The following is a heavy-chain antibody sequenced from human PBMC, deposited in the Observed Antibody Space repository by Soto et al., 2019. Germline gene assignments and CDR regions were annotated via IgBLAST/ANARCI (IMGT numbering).Heavy chain of an antibody. J-gene: IGHJ6*02. V-gene: IGHV4-59*01. CDR2: IYYRGST. CDR1: GGSISGYY. D-gene: IGHD6-13*01. CDR3: ARQQLLPFYYALDV. Sequence: PSETLSLTCTVSGGSISGYYWSWIRQPPGKGLEYIGYIYYRGSTNYNPSLKSRVTMSLDTSRNQFSLKVNSVTAADTAVYYCARQQLLPFYYALDVWGQGTTVTVSS.